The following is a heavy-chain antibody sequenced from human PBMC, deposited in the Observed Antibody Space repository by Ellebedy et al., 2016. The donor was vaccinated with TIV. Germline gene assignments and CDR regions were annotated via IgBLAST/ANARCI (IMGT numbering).Heavy chain of an antibody. Sequence: MPSETLSLTCTVSGGSISSYYWSWIRQPAGKGLEWIGRIYTSGSTNYNPSLKSRVTMSVDTSKNQFSLKLSSVTAADTAVYYCARSQHRYCSGGSCEYYFDYWGQGTLVTVSS. CDR3: ARSQHRYCSGGSCEYYFDY. J-gene: IGHJ4*02. V-gene: IGHV4-4*07. CDR1: GGSISSYY. CDR2: IYTSGST. D-gene: IGHD2-15*01.